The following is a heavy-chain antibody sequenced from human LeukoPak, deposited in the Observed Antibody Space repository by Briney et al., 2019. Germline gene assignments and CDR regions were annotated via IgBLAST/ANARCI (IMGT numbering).Heavy chain of an antibody. Sequence: GGTLRLSCAASGFTFNTYGMSWVRQAPGKGLEWVSGISGSGGATYYADSVKGRFTISRDNAKNSLYLQMNSLRAEDTAVYYCARSGNPWGQGTLVTVSS. D-gene: IGHD1-26*01. V-gene: IGHV3-23*01. CDR1: GFTFNTYG. J-gene: IGHJ5*02. CDR2: ISGSGGAT. CDR3: ARSGNP.